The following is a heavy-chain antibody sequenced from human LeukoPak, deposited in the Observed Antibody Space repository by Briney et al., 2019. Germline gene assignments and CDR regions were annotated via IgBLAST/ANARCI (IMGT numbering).Heavy chain of an antibody. V-gene: IGHV2-5*01. CDR1: GFLFSSGVG. CDR3: ARVLVYATHYFDH. D-gene: IGHD2-8*01. CDR2: IYWNDGT. J-gene: IGHJ4*02. Sequence: SGPTLVNPTQTLTLTCTFSGFLFSSGVGVGWIRQPPGKALEWLALIYWNDGTRYRPSLKSNLTITKDTSKKQVVLTLTNMGPVDTGTYYCARVLVYATHYFDHWGQGTWVTVSS.